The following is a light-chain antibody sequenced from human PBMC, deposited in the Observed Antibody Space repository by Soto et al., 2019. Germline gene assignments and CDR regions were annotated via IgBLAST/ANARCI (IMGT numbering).Light chain of an antibody. CDR2: GAS. CDR3: QQYGSLSWT. J-gene: IGKJ1*01. CDR1: QSVSSSY. V-gene: IGKV3-20*01. Sequence: EIVFTQSPGTVSLSPGERATLSFRASQSVSSSYVAWYQQKPGQAPRLLIYGASGRATGIPDRFRGSGSGTDFTLTISRLEPEDFAVYYCQQYGSLSWTFGQGTKVDIK.